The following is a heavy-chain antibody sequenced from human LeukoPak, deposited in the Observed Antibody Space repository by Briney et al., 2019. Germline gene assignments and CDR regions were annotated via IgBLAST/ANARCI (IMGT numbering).Heavy chain of an antibody. V-gene: IGHV3-30*18. CDR3: AKRYCGGDCSWTWFDP. CDR1: GFTFSSYG. J-gene: IGHJ5*01. D-gene: IGHD2-21*02. CDR2: ISYDGSNK. Sequence: GRSLRLSCAASGFTFSSYGMHWVRQAPGKALEWVAVISYDGSNKYYADSVKGRFTISRDNSKNTLYLQMNSLRAEDTAVYYCAKRYCGGDCSWTWFDPWGQGTLVTVSS.